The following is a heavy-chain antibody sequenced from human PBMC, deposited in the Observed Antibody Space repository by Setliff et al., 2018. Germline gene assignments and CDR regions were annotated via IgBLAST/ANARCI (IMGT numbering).Heavy chain of an antibody. J-gene: IGHJ4*02. CDR3: ARAPRYFDSTGSYFDG. D-gene: IGHD3-22*01. CDR1: GGSISTNSYY. V-gene: IGHV4-39*07. CDR2: MYFSGST. Sequence: SETLSLTCTVSGGSISTNSYYWGWIRQPPGKGLEWIGSMYFSGSTYYNPSLKSRVTISIDKSKNQFSLKMSSVSAADTAVYYCARAPRYFDSTGSYFDGWGQGTLVTVSS.